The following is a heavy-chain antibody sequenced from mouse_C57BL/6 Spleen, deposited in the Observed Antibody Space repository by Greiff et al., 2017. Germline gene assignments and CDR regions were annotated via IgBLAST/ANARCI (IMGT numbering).Heavy chain of an antibody. CDR3: TFTVYAMDY. V-gene: IGHV14-4*01. CDR2: IDPENGDT. J-gene: IGHJ4*01. Sequence: EVQLQQSGAELVRPGASVKLSCTASGFNIKDDYMHWVKQRPEQGLEWIGWIDPENGDTEYASKFQGKATITADTSANTAYLQISSLKSEDTAVYYCTFTVYAMDYWGQGTSVTVSS. D-gene: IGHD1-1*01. CDR1: GFNIKDDY.